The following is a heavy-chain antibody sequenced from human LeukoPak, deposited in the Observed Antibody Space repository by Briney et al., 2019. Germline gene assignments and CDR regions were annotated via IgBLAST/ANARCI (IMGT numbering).Heavy chain of an antibody. CDR3: ARDEGVGYMDV. J-gene: IGHJ6*03. Sequence: GESLRLSCAASGFTFSSYSMNWVRQAPGKGLEWVSSISSSSSYIYYADSVKGRFTISRDNAKNSLYLQMNSLRAEDTAVYYCARDEGVGYMDVWGKGTTVTVSS. CDR1: GFTFSSYS. CDR2: ISSSSSYI. V-gene: IGHV3-21*01.